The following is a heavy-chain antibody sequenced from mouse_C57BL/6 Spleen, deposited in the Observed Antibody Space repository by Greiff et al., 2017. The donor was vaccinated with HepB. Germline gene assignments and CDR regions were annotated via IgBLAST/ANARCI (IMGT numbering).Heavy chain of an antibody. V-gene: IGHV1-81*01. CDR1: GYTFTSYG. CDR3: ARSGDGSSSFAY. D-gene: IGHD1-1*01. Sequence: VQLQQSGAELARPGASVKLSCKASGYTFTSYGISWVKQRTGQGLEWIGEIYPRSGNTYYNEKFKGKATLTADKSSSTAYMELRSLTSEDSAVYFGARSGDGSSSFAYWGQGTLVTVSA. CDR2: IYPRSGNT. J-gene: IGHJ3*01.